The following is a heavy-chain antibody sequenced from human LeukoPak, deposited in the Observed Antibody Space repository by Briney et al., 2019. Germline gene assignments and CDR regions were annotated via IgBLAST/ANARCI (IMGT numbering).Heavy chain of an antibody. CDR3: AKDRDMITFGGTDF. CDR1: GFTFDDYT. Sequence: GGSLRLSCAASGFTFDDYTIHWVRQGPGKGLEWICLISGDGGSTYYADSVKGRVTISRDNSKSSLYLQMTSLRAEDTALYYCAKDRDMITFGGTDFWGQGILVTVSS. CDR2: ISGDGGST. J-gene: IGHJ4*02. V-gene: IGHV3-43*02. D-gene: IGHD3-16*01.